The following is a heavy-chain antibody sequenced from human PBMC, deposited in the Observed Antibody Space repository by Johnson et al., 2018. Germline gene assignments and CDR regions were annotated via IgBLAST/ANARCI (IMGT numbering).Heavy chain of an antibody. V-gene: IGHV3-9*01. CDR1: GFNFGDYA. J-gene: IGHJ6*03. CDR3: AKDKDYYGAGSFHYMDV. CDR2: ISWHGSNV. D-gene: IGHD3-10*01. Sequence: VQLVQSGGGLVQXGRSLRLSCIVSGFNFGDYAMHWVRQPPGKGLEWVSGISWHGSNVDYADSVEGRFTISRDNAKNSLYLEMNNLRPEDTALYYCAKDKDYYGAGSFHYMDVWGKGTTVTVSS.